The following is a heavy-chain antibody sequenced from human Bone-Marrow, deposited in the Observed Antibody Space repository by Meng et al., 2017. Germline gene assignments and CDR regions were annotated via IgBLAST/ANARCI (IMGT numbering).Heavy chain of an antibody. D-gene: IGHD1-1*01. Sequence: GESLKISCAVSGFTLGNYEMNWVRQAPGKGLEWLSYISGSGSTIYYADSVKGRFTISRDNAKNSLYLQMNSLRAEDTAVYYCARAYSWHLSNLDYWGQGTLVTVSS. V-gene: IGHV3-48*03. CDR2: ISGSGSTI. CDR1: GFTLGNYE. CDR3: ARAYSWHLSNLDY. J-gene: IGHJ4*02.